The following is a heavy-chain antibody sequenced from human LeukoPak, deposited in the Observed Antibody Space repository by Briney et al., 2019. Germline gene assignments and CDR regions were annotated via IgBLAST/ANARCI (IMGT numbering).Heavy chain of an antibody. V-gene: IGHV1-2*02. D-gene: IGHD3-22*01. CDR1: GYTFTGYY. J-gene: IGHJ5*02. Sequence: ASVKVSCKASGYTFTGYYMHWVRQAPGQGLEWMGWINPNSGGTNYAQKFQGRVTMTRDTSISTAYMELSGLRSDDTAVYYCAALLLYYYDSSGNWFDPWGQGTLVTVSS. CDR3: AALLLYYYDSSGNWFDP. CDR2: INPNSGGT.